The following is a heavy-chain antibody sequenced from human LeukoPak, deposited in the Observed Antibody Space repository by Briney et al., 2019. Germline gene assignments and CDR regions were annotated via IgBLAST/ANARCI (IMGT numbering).Heavy chain of an antibody. D-gene: IGHD2-2*01. CDR3: ARFGGGWVPAALTAFDY. CDR1: GGTFTSYA. J-gene: IGHJ4*02. CDR2: IISILGKA. V-gene: IGHV1-69*01. Sequence: SVTVSCKASGGTFTSYAISWVRQAPGQGLEWMGGIISILGKANYAEKYKGRVRMTADGSTSTAYMELSSLRSGATAVYYCARFGGGWVPAALTAFDYWGQGTLVTVSS.